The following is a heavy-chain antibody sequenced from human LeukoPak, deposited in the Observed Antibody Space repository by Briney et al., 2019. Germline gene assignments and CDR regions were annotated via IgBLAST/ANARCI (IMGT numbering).Heavy chain of an antibody. CDR1: GFTFSDYY. V-gene: IGHV3-11*01. CDR2: ISSSGSTI. J-gene: IGHJ4*02. D-gene: IGHD1-26*01. Sequence: GGSLRLSCAASGFTFSDYYMSWIRQAPGKGLEWVSYISSSGSTIYYADSVKGRFTISRDNAKNSLYLQMNSLRAEDTALYYCARDPRGPASGSYSEYYFDYWGQGTLVTVSP. CDR3: ARDPRGPASGSYSEYYFDY.